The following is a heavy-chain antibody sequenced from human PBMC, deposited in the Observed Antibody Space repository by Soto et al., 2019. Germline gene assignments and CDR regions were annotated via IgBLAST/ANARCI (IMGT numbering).Heavy chain of an antibody. Sequence: ASVKVSCNASGYTFTDYYVHWVRKAHGQGLEWMGWINPNSGGTKSAQKFQGRVTMTRDTSISTAYMELSRLRSDDTAVYYCARLKGDYYESRGYHYYFHDGGQGSLV. CDR2: INPNSGGT. J-gene: IGHJ4*02. CDR1: GYTFTDYY. V-gene: IGHV1-2*02. CDR3: ARLKGDYYESRGYHYYFHD. D-gene: IGHD3-22*01.